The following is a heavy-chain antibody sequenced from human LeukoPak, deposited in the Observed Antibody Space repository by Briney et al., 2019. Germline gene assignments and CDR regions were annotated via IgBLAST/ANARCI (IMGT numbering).Heavy chain of an antibody. D-gene: IGHD2-2*01. CDR2: IYYSGST. V-gene: IGHV4-39*01. Sequence: SETLSLTCTVSGGSISSGSYYWSWIRQPPGKGLEWIGSIYYSGSTYYNPSLKSRVTISVDTSKNQFSLKLSSVTAADTAVYYCASIVVVPAAVDYWGQGTLVTVSS. J-gene: IGHJ4*02. CDR3: ASIVVVPAAVDY. CDR1: GGSISSGSYY.